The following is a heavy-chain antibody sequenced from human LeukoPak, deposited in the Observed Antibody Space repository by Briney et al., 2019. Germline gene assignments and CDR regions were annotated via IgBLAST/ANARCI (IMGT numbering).Heavy chain of an antibody. CDR2: IKPDGSEK. Sequence: GGSPRLSCAASGLIFSKYWMTWVRQAPGKGLEWVASIKPDGSEKYYLDSVKGRFTISRDNSKNTLYLQMNSLRAEDTAVYYCAKDYGLWFGELLNDYWGQGTLVTVSS. CDR3: AKDYGLWFGELLNDY. CDR1: GLIFSKYW. D-gene: IGHD3-10*01. V-gene: IGHV3-7*01. J-gene: IGHJ4*02.